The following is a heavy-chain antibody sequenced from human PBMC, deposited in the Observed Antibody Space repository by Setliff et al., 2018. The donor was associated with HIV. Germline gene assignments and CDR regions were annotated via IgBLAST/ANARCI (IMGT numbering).Heavy chain of an antibody. CDR3: ARAPSWQRQVDF. J-gene: IGHJ4*02. Sequence: GGSLRLSCAASGFIFSNYRMNWVRQAPGKGLEWVSSISSSSTYTFYADSVKGRFTISRDNSKNTLYLQMDSLRPKDTAAYYCARAPSWQRQVDFWGQGTLVTVSS. V-gene: IGHV3-21*01. D-gene: IGHD6-25*01. CDR1: GFIFSNYR. CDR2: ISSSSTYT.